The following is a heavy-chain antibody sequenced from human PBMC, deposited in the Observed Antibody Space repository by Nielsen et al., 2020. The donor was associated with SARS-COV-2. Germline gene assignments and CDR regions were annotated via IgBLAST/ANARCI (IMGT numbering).Heavy chain of an antibody. D-gene: IGHD3-10*01. CDR3: ARQYYGSGSYPDY. Sequence: ASVKVSCKASGYTFTSYYMHWVRQAPGQGLEWMGIINPSGGSTSYAQKFQGRVTMTTDTSTSTAYMELRSLRSDDTAVYYCARQYYGSGSYPDYWGQGTLVTVSS. CDR2: INPSGGST. J-gene: IGHJ4*02. CDR1: GYTFTSYY. V-gene: IGHV1-46*01.